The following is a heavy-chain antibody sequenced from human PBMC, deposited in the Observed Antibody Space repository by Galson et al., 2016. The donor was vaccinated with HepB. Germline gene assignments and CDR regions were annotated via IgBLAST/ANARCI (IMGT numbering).Heavy chain of an antibody. D-gene: IGHD3-3*01. V-gene: IGHV3-66*01. CDR1: GFSVSSNY. Sequence: SLRLSCAASGFSVSSNYMSWVRQAPGKGLEWVSLISNGDTTYYADSVKGRFTISRDISKNTLFLQMNGLTPEDTAVYYCARDGFYDVWRATGAFDSWGQGTTVTVSS. J-gene: IGHJ3*02. CDR2: ISNGDTT. CDR3: ARDGFYDVWRATGAFDS.